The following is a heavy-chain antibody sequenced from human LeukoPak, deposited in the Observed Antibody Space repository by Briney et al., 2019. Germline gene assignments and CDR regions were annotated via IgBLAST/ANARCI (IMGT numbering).Heavy chain of an antibody. CDR3: ARAHCSGGSCYPDY. CDR2: IYYSGST. V-gene: IGHV4-59*01. J-gene: IGHJ4*02. D-gene: IGHD2-15*01. Sequence: SETLSLTSTVSGGSISSYYWSWIRQPPGKGLEWIGYIYYSGSTNYNPSLKSRVTISVDTSKNQFSLKLSSVTAADTAVYYCARAHCSGGSCYPDYWGQGTLVTVSS. CDR1: GGSISSYY.